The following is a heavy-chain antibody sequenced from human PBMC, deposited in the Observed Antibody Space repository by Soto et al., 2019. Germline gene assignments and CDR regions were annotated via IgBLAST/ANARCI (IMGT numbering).Heavy chain of an antibody. CDR2: IDPSDSYS. J-gene: IGHJ3*01. CDR3: ARLHEASPDALDF. Sequence: GESLKISCKGSGYNFNTFWISWLRQMPGKGLEWMGRIDPSDSYSDYSPSFKGHVSISSDKSVTTAYLTWSSLKASDTAIYYCARLHEASPDALDFWGQGTMVTVS. CDR1: GYNFNTFW. V-gene: IGHV5-10-1*01. D-gene: IGHD2-2*01.